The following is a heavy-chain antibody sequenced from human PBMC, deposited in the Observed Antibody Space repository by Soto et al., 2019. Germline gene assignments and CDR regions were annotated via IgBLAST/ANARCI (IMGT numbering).Heavy chain of an antibody. CDR2: INHSGST. CDR1: GGSFSGYY. CDR3: AIQDYGDYYYYYYMEV. V-gene: IGHV4-34*01. Sequence: PSETLSLTCAVYGGSFSGYYWSWIRQPPGKGLEWIGEINHSGSTNYNPSLKSRVTISVDTSKNQFSLKLSSVTAADTAVYYCAIQDYGDYYYYYYMEVWGKGTTVTVSS. D-gene: IGHD4-17*01. J-gene: IGHJ6*03.